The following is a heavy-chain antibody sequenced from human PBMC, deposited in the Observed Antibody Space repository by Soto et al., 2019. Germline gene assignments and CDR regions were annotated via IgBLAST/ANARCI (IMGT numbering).Heavy chain of an antibody. CDR2: INSDGSST. J-gene: IGHJ5*02. V-gene: IGHV3-74*01. CDR3: ARDRYCSSTSCYENWFDP. D-gene: IGHD2-2*01. CDR1: GFTFSSYW. Sequence: VGSLRLSCAASGFTFSSYWMHWVRQAPGKGLVWVSRINSDGSSTSYADSVKGRFTISRDNAKNTLYLQMNSLRAEDTAVYYCARDRYCSSTSCYENWFDPWGQGTLVTVSS.